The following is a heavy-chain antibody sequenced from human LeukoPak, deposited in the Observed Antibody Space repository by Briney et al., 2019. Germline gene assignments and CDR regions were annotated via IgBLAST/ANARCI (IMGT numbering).Heavy chain of an antibody. Sequence: GGSLRLSCAASGFTFSSYAMHWVRQAPGKGLEGVEVISYDGSNKYYADSVKGRFTISRDNSKNTLYLQMNSLRAEDTAVYYCARECGDIVVVPAATGGAFDIWGQGTMVTVSS. D-gene: IGHD2-2*01. J-gene: IGHJ3*02. CDR2: ISYDGSNK. CDR1: GFTFSSYA. V-gene: IGHV3-30-3*01. CDR3: ARECGDIVVVPAATGGAFDI.